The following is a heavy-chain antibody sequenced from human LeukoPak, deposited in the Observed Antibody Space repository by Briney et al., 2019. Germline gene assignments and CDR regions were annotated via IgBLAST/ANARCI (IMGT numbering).Heavy chain of an antibody. CDR2: ISWDGGTT. V-gene: IGHV3-43D*03. J-gene: IGHJ4*02. CDR3: TKGLRFAAALTPFDY. CDR1: GFTFDDHA. D-gene: IGHD6-13*01. Sequence: GGSLRLSCAASGFTFDDHAMHWVRQAPGKGLGWISLISWDGGTTYYADSVKGRFTISRDNSKNSVYLQMNSLRPEDTAIYYCTKGLRFAAALTPFDYWGQGTLVTVFS.